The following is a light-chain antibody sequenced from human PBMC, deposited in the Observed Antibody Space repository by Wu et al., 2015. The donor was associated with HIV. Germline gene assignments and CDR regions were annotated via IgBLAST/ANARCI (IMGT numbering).Light chain of an antibody. J-gene: IGKJ1*01. CDR3: QQYNNWPPRT. CDR1: QSVSSSY. CDR2: GAS. Sequence: EIVLMQSPGTLSLSPGERATLSCRASQSVSSSYLAWYQQKPGQAPRLLIYGASTRATGIPARFSGSGSGTEFTLTISSLQSEDFAVYYCQQYNNWPPRTFGQGTKVEIK. V-gene: IGKV3-15*01.